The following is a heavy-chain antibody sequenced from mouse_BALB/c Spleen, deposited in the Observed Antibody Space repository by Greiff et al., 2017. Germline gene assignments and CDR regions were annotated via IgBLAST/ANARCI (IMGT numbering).Heavy chain of an antibody. CDR1: GYTFTSYW. Sequence: EVQLQQSGTVLARPGASVKMSCKASGYTFTSYWMHWVKQRPGQGLEWIGAIYPGNSDTSYNQKFKGKAKLTAVTSTSTAYMELSSLTNEDSAVYYCTREVYYDYDGCAYWGQGTLVTVSA. V-gene: IGHV1-5*01. J-gene: IGHJ3*01. CDR2: IYPGNSDT. CDR3: TREVYYDYDGCAY. D-gene: IGHD2-4*01.